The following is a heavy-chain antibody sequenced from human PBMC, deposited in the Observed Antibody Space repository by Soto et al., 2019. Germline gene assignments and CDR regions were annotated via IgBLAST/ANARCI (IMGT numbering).Heavy chain of an antibody. V-gene: IGHV3-23*01. Sequence: GGSLRLSCAASGFTFSSYAMSWVRQAPGKGLEWVSAISGSGGSTYYADSVKGRFTISRDNSKNTLYLQMNSLRAEDTAVYYCAKAPKEGYYYGSGSYWAYFDYWGQGTLVTVSS. CDR3: AKAPKEGYYYGSGSYWAYFDY. CDR2: ISGSGGST. D-gene: IGHD3-10*01. CDR1: GFTFSSYA. J-gene: IGHJ4*02.